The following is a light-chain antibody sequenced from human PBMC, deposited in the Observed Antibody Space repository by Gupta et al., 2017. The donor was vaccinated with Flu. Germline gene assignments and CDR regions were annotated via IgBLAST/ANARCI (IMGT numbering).Light chain of an antibody. CDR2: RGS. Sequence: DVVITQSPLSLPVTLGQPASISCRSSQSLVHRNGNTYLAWFQQRPGQSPRRLIYRGSNTDLGGTDRFSGCGEVKDFTLNSSRGEDEDVGSYYVIQGKPLKTFGQGTKVEIK. CDR3: IQGKPLKT. CDR1: QSLVHRNGNTY. V-gene: IGKV2-30*02. J-gene: IGKJ1*01.